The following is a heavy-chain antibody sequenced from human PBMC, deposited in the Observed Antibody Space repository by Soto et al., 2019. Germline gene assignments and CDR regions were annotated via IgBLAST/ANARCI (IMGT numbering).Heavy chain of an antibody. J-gene: IGHJ4*02. CDR3: ARNGHSFVGYFDF. V-gene: IGHV1-18*01. D-gene: IGHD2-15*01. Sequence: QVPLVQSGAEVKQAGASVKVSCEASGYSFTSYGISWVRQAPGQGLEWMGWISASTGKTDYAQKFQHRVTMTTDTSTTTAYMELRSLRSDDTAVYYCARNGHSFVGYFDFWGQGALVTVSS. CDR2: ISASTGKT. CDR1: GYSFTSYG.